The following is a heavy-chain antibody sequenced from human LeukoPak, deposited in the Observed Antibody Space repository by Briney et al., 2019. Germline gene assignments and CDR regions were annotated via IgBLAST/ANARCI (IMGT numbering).Heavy chain of an antibody. V-gene: IGHV4-34*01. CDR3: AGTYYFDSSGHYFGGNGFDI. J-gene: IGHJ3*02. CDR2: INHSGST. Sequence: PSETLSLTCAVYGGSFSGYYWSWIRQPPGKGLEWIGEINHSGSTNYNPSLKSRVTISVDTSKNQFSLKLSSVTAADTAVYYCAGTYYFDSSGHYFGGNGFDIWGQGTMVTVSS. CDR1: GGSFSGYY. D-gene: IGHD3-22*01.